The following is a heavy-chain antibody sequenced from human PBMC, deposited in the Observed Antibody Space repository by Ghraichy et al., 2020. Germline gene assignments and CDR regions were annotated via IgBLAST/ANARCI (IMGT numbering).Heavy chain of an antibody. CDR3: AKDGIRSSGRLRGYFHQ. D-gene: IGHD3-22*01. J-gene: IGHJ1*01. CDR1: GFTFSDYV. Sequence: GGSLRLSCAASGFTFSDYVMNWVRQAPGKGLEWVAVISGSGGSTYYADSVKGRFTISRDNSKNTLYLQMNSLRAEDTAVYYCAKDGIRSSGRLRGYFHQWGKGTLVTVSS. V-gene: IGHV3-23*01. CDR2: ISGSGGST.